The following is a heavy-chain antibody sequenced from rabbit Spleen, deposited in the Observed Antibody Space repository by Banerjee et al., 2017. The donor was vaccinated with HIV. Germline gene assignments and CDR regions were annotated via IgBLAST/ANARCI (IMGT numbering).Heavy chain of an antibody. CDR2: IDTSDGAT. D-gene: IGHD6-1*01. CDR3: ARDSAFFYGGYGYGADL. Sequence: QEQLVESGGGLVQPTGSLTLTCKASGFSFGDRDVMCWVRQAPGKGLEWIACIDTSDGATDYANWPKGRFTISKTSSTTVTLQMTSLTAADTATYFCARDSAFFYGGYGYGADLWGQGTLVTVS. CDR1: GFSFGDRDV. J-gene: IGHJ4*01. V-gene: IGHV1S45*01.